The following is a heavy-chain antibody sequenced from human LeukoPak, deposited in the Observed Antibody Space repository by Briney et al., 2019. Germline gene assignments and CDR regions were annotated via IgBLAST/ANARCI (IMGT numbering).Heavy chain of an antibody. CDR3: VSDRSDGGYAESNGYPTFDL. CDR1: GYTLTELS. V-gene: IGHV1-24*01. CDR2: FDPEDGET. Sequence: ASVKVSCKVSGYTLTELSMHWVRQAPGKGLEWMGGFDPEDGETIYAQKFQGRVTMTTDTSTSTAYMELRSLRSDDTAVYYCVSDRSDGGYAESNGYPTFDLWGRGTLVTVSS. J-gene: IGHJ2*01. D-gene: IGHD5-24*01.